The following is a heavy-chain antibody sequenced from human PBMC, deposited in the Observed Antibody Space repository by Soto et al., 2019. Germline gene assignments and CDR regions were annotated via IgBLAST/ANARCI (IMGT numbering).Heavy chain of an antibody. Sequence: QVQLQESGPGLVKPSETLSLTCTVSGGSISSYYWSWIRQPPGKGLEWIGYIYYSGSTNYNPSLKSRVTISVDTSKNQFSLKLSSVTAADTDVYYCARAWGLYFDYWGQGTLVTVSS. J-gene: IGHJ4*02. CDR3: ARAWGLYFDY. CDR2: IYYSGST. V-gene: IGHV4-59*01. CDR1: GGSISSYY. D-gene: IGHD3-16*01.